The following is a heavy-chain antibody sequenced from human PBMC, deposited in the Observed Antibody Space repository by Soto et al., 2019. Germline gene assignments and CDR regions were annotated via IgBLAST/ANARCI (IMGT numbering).Heavy chain of an antibody. CDR2: ITDTGGDA. CDR1: GLTFGSRA. D-gene: IGHD3-10*01. CDR3: VRGSKDSYPGSLIFDF. Sequence: EVQLLESGGDLIQPGGSLRLPCVASGLTFGSRAMSWVRQSPGAGLEWVSTITDTGGDAKYADSVRGRFAISRDNSKNTLYRQMSALRAEDWAIYFCVRGSKDSYPGSLIFDFWGRGTMVTVSS. J-gene: IGHJ4*02. V-gene: IGHV3-23*01.